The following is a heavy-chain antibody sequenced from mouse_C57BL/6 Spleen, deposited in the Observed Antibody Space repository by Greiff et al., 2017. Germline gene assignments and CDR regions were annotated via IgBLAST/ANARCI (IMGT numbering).Heavy chain of an antibody. V-gene: IGHV3-6*01. CDR3: ARDGSSPFDY. Sequence: ESGPGLVKPSQSLSLTCSVTGYSITSGYYWNWIRQFPGNKLEWMGYISYDGSNNYNPSLKNRISITRDTSKNQFFLKLNSVTTEDTATYYCARDGSSPFDYWGQGTTLTVSS. CDR1: GYSITSGYY. J-gene: IGHJ2*01. D-gene: IGHD1-1*01. CDR2: ISYDGSN.